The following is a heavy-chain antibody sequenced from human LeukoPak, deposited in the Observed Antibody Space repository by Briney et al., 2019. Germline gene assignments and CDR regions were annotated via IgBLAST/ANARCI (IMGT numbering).Heavy chain of an antibody. J-gene: IGHJ6*03. CDR3: ARRIYSSHYYYYYMDV. V-gene: IGHV3-23*01. CDR2: ISGSGGSI. Sequence: GGSLRLSCAASGFTFSSYAMSLVRQAPGKGLEWVSAISGSGGSIYYADSVKGRFTISRDNSKNTLYLQMNSLRAEDTAVYYCARRIYSSHYYYYYMDVWGKGTTVTVSS. D-gene: IGHD4-11*01. CDR1: GFTFSSYA.